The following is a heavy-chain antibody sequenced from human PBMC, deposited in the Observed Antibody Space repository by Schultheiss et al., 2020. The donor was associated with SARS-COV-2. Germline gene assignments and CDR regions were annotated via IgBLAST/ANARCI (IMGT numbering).Heavy chain of an antibody. CDR1: GFTFSSYA. CDR2: ISGSGGST. J-gene: IGHJ4*02. Sequence: GGSLRLSCAASGFTFSSYAMHWVRQAPGKGLEWVSAISGSGGSTYYADSVKGRFTISRDNSKNTLYLQMNSLRAEDTAVYYCASPPQLGIWKYFDYWGQGTLVTVSS. V-gene: IGHV3-23*01. D-gene: IGHD7-27*01. CDR3: ASPPQLGIWKYFDY.